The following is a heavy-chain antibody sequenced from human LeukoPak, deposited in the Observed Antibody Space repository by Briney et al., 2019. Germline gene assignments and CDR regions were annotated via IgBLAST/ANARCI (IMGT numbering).Heavy chain of an antibody. CDR2: LNGGVDNT. D-gene: IGHD6-25*01. CDR1: GFIFSASA. J-gene: IGHJ4*02. V-gene: IGHV3-23*01. Sequence: PGGSLRLSCAASGFIFSASAMSWVRQAPRKGLEWVSALNGGVDNTYYAKSVKGRFTIYRDNSKNTLFLQMNTLRAEDTAVYYCAKGAARVNRVFDYWGQGTLVTVSS. CDR3: AKGAARVNRVFDY.